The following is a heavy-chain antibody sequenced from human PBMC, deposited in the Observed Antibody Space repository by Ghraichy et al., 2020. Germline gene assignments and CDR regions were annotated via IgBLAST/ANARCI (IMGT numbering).Heavy chain of an antibody. D-gene: IGHD3-16*01. CDR1: GGSISSYY. J-gene: IGHJ5*02. CDR3: ARLAYDYVWGSYIFDP. CDR2: IYYSGST. Sequence: SETLSLTCTVSGGSISSYYWSWIRQPPGKGLEWIGYIYYSGSTNYNPSLKSRVTISVDTSKNQFSLKLSSVTAADTAVYYCARLAYDYVWGSYIFDPWGQGILVTVSS. V-gene: IGHV4-59*01.